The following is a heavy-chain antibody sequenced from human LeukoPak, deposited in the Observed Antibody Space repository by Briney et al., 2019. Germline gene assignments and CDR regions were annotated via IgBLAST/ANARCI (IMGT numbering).Heavy chain of an antibody. CDR1: GYTFTSYG. J-gene: IGHJ4*02. Sequence: GASVKVSCKASGYTFTSYGISWVRQAPGQGLEWMGIINPSGGSTSYAQKFQGRVTMTRDTSTSTVYMELSSLRSEDTAVYYCALSSSWYYFDYWGQGTLVTVSS. CDR2: INPSGGST. CDR3: ALSSSWYYFDY. V-gene: IGHV1-46*03. D-gene: IGHD6-13*01.